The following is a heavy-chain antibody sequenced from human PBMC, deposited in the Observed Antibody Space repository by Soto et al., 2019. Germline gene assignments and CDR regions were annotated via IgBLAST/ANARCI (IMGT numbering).Heavy chain of an antibody. D-gene: IGHD2-15*01. Sequence: GGSLRLSCTASGFTFGDYAMSWVRQAPGKGLEWVGFIRSKAYGGTTEYAASVKGRFTISRDDSKSIAYLQMNSLKTEDTAVYYCTRDPSRIAYLYYYYGMDVWGQGTTVTVSS. J-gene: IGHJ6*02. CDR3: TRDPSRIAYLYYYYGMDV. CDR2: IRSKAYGGTT. V-gene: IGHV3-49*04. CDR1: GFTFGDYA.